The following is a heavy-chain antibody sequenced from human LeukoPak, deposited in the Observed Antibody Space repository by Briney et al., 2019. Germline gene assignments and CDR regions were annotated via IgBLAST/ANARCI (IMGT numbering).Heavy chain of an antibody. CDR2: TVGSGGNT. CDR3: AKGFLASCSGTRCYPFDH. V-gene: IGHV3-23*01. CDR1: GFTFSSYA. D-gene: IGHD2-15*01. Sequence: GGSLRLSCAASGFTFSSYAMNWVRQTPGKGLEWVSSTVGSGGNTYHADSVKGRFTISRDNSENTVYMQMDSLRAEDTAVYYCAKGFLASCSGTRCYPFDHWGQGTPVTVSS. J-gene: IGHJ4*02.